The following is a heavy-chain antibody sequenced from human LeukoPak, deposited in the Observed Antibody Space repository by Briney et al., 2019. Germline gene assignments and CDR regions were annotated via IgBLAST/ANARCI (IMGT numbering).Heavy chain of an antibody. D-gene: IGHD3-16*01. CDR1: GGSFSGYY. CDR2: INHSGST. J-gene: IGHJ4*02. V-gene: IGHV4-34*01. Sequence: SETLSLTCAVYGGSFSGYYWSWIRQPPGKGLEWIGEINHSGSTNYNPSLKSRVTISVDTSKNQFSLKLSSVTAADTAVYYCANTFGGVQYYFDYWGQGTLVTVSS. CDR3: ANTFGGVQYYFDY.